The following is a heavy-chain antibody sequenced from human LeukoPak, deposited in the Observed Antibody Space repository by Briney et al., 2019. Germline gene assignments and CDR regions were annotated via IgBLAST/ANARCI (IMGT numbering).Heavy chain of an antibody. J-gene: IGHJ2*01. D-gene: IGHD2-15*01. CDR1: EFTFSSYW. Sequence: GGSLTLFCAASEFTFSSYWMHWVGQAPGKGLVWVSHINTDSTSAAYADSVKGRFTISRDNAKNTLYLQMNSLRAEDTAMYYCARGSDCSGGRCYSYWYFDLWGRGTLDPVSS. V-gene: IGHV3-74*01. CDR2: INTDSTSA. CDR3: ARGSDCSGGRCYSYWYFDL.